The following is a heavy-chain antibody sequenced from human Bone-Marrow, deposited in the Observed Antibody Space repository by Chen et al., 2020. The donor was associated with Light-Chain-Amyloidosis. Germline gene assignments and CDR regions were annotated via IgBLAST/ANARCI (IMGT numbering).Heavy chain of an antibody. CDR3: ASGGSSGWYLLFDY. CDR2: MNPNSGNT. J-gene: IGHJ4*02. D-gene: IGHD6-19*01. V-gene: IGHV1-8*01. Sequence: QVQLVQSGAEVKKPGASVKVSCKASGYTFTSYDINWVRQATGQGLEWMGWMNPNSGNTGYAQKFQGRVTMTRNTSLSTAYMELSSLRSEETAVYYCASGGSSGWYLLFDYWGQGTLVTVSS. CDR1: GYTFTSYD.